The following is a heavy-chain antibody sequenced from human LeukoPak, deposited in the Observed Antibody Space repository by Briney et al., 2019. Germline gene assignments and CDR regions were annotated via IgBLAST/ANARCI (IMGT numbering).Heavy chain of an antibody. CDR1: GGSISSSSYY. CDR3: ARGRGSSSWYWFDP. V-gene: IGHV4-39*01. CDR2: IYYSGST. J-gene: IGHJ5*02. Sequence: SETLSPTCTVSGGSISSSSYYWGWIRQPPGKGLEWIGSIYYSGSTYYNPSLKSRVTISVDTSKNQFSLKLSSVTAADTAVYYCARGRGSSSWYWFDPWGQGTLVTVSS. D-gene: IGHD6-13*01.